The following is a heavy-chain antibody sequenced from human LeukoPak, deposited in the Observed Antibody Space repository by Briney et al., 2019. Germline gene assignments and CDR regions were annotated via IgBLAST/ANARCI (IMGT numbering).Heavy chain of an antibody. CDR2: ISSSSSTI. CDR3: ARGTRTPFN. D-gene: IGHD1-7*01. J-gene: IGHJ4*02. CDR1: GFTFSSYS. V-gene: IGHV3-48*01. Sequence: GGSLRLSCAASGFTFSSYSMNWVRQAPGKGLEWVSYISSSSSTIYYADSVKGRFTISRDNAKNSLYLQMNSLRAEDTAVYYCARGTRTPFNWGQGTLVTVSS.